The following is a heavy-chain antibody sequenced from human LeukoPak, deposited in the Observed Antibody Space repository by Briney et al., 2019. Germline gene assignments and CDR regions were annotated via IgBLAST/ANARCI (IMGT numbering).Heavy chain of an antibody. V-gene: IGHV3-23*01. D-gene: IGHD2-2*01. Sequence: GGSLRLSCAASGFTFSSYAMSWVRQAPGKGLEWVSAISGSGGSTYYADSVKGRFTISRDNSKNTLYLQMNSLRADDTAVYYCARYCSGASCYSGLDYWGQGTLVTVSS. CDR1: GFTFSSYA. CDR2: ISGSGGST. CDR3: ARYCSGASCYSGLDY. J-gene: IGHJ4*02.